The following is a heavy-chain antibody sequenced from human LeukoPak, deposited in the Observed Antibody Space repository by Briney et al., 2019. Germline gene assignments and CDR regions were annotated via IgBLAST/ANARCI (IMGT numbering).Heavy chain of an antibody. J-gene: IGHJ4*02. Sequence: GGSLRLSCAASEFTFSDYSMNWVRQAPGKGLEWVSYIDETSRTIYYADSVKGRFTISRDNAKNSLFLQMNSLRAEDTAVYYCARDRGSSSPTDFDYWGQGTLVTVSS. CDR1: EFTFSDYS. CDR3: ARDRGSSSPTDFDY. V-gene: IGHV3-48*01. CDR2: IDETSRTI. D-gene: IGHD6-13*01.